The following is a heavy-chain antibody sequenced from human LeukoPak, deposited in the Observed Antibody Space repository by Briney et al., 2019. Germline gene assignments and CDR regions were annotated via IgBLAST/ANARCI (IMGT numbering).Heavy chain of an antibody. Sequence: SETLSLTCAVYGGSFSGCYWSWIRQPPGKGLEWIGEINHSGSTNYNPSLKSRVTISVDTSKNQFSLKLSSVTAADTAVYYCARGIAAAGPVDYWGQGTLVTVSS. D-gene: IGHD6-13*01. CDR1: GGSFSGCY. V-gene: IGHV4-34*01. CDR2: INHSGST. CDR3: ARGIAAAGPVDY. J-gene: IGHJ4*02.